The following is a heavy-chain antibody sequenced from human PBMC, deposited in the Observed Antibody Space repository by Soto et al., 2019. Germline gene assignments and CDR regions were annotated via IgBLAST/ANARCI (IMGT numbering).Heavy chain of an antibody. CDR2: INTNTGNP. J-gene: IGHJ5*02. V-gene: IGHV7-4-1*01. Sequence: GASVKVSCKASGYTFTSYAMNWVRQAPGQGLEWMGWINTNTGNPTYAQGFTGRFVFSLDTSVSTAYLQICSLKAEDTAVYYCARSRLVKAVAGTNRFDPWGQGTLVTVSS. CDR1: GYTFTSYA. D-gene: IGHD6-19*01. CDR3: ARSRLVKAVAGTNRFDP.